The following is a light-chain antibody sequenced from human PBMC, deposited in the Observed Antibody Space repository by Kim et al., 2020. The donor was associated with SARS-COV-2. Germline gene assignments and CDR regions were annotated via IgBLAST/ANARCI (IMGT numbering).Light chain of an antibody. CDR1: QDIRNE. J-gene: IGKJ5*01. V-gene: IGKV1-17*01. Sequence: ASVGDRVTITCRASQDIRNELGWYQQNPGRAPKRLIYGASSLQSGGPSRFSGSGSGTEFTLTITSVQPEDFATYFCLQHSTYPITFGQGTRLEIK. CDR3: LQHSTYPIT. CDR2: GAS.